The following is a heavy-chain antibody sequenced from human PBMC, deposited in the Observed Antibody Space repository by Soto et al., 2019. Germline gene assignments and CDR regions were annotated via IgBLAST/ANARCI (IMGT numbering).Heavy chain of an antibody. Sequence: SETLSLTCSFSGDSVTSHYLTWIRQSPEKGLEWIGYMYYTGCSNYNPSLKSRVTISVDTSKNQFSLKLTSVTAADTAVYYCARVVHYDILTGYYSNYYYMDVWGKGTTVTVSS. D-gene: IGHD3-9*01. CDR3: ARVVHYDILTGYYSNYYYMDV. V-gene: IGHV4-59*02. CDR2: MYYTGCS. CDR1: GDSVTSHY. J-gene: IGHJ6*03.